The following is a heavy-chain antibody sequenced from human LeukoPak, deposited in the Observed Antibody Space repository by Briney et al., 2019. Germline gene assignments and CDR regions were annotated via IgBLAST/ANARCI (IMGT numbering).Heavy chain of an antibody. Sequence: GGSLRLSCAASGFTFSSYGMHWVRQAPGKGLEWVAVISYDGSNKYYADSVKGRFTISRDNSKNTLYLQMNSLRAEDTAVYYCAKDLRPYYDILTGLYGMDVWGQGTTVTVSS. CDR1: GFTFSSYG. D-gene: IGHD3-9*01. J-gene: IGHJ6*02. V-gene: IGHV3-30*18. CDR2: ISYDGSNK. CDR3: AKDLRPYYDILTGLYGMDV.